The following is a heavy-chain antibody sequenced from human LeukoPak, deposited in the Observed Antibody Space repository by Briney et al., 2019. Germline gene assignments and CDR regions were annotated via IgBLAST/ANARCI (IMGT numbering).Heavy chain of an antibody. CDR3: ARDHSIAVARDYFDY. CDR2: IKQDVSEK. V-gene: IGHV3-7*01. CDR1: GFTLSSYW. J-gene: IGHJ4*02. D-gene: IGHD6-19*01. Sequence: GGSLRLSCAASGFTLSSYWMSWVRQAPGKGLEWVANIKQDVSEKYYVDSVKGRFTISRENANNSLYLQMNGLRAEEKAVYYCARDHSIAVARDYFDYWGQGTLVTVSS.